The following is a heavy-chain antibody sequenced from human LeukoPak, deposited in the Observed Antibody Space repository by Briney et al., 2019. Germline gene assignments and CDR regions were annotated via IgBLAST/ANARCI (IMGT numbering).Heavy chain of an antibody. D-gene: IGHD6-19*01. Sequence: PSETLSLTCTVSGGSIRNYYWTWIRQPPGKGPEWIGYIFSTGSTGYNPSLGGRVTISLDMSKNQFSLRLTSVTAADTAMYYCARSVGWSYELDPWGQGTLITVSS. CDR1: GGSIRNYY. CDR2: IFSTGST. V-gene: IGHV4-59*01. J-gene: IGHJ5*02. CDR3: ARSVGWSYELDP.